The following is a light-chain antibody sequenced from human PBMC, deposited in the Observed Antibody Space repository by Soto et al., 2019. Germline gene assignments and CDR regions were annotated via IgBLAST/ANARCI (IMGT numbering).Light chain of an antibody. Sequence: DIQMTQSPSSLSASVGDRVAITCQASQDISNYLNWYHQKPGKAPKLLIYDVSNLEAGVPSRFSGSGSGTDFTFTISSLQPEDIGTYYCHQYYDLPLTFGQGTRLGIK. J-gene: IGKJ5*01. CDR3: HQYYDLPLT. CDR2: DVS. V-gene: IGKV1-33*01. CDR1: QDISNY.